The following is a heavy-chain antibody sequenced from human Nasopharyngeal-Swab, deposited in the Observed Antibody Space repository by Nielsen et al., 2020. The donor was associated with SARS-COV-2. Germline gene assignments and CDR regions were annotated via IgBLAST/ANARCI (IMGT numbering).Heavy chain of an antibody. CDR1: GYSFTTSW. V-gene: IGHV5-51*01. CDR3: ARPRGYSGSSDAFDI. D-gene: IGHD5-12*01. Sequence: GESLKISCKGSGYSFTTSWIVWVRQMPGKGLEWMGIIHPGDSDTRYSPSFQGQVTISADKSITTAYLQWSSLKASDTAMYYCARPRGYSGSSDAFDIWGQGTMVTVSS. CDR2: IHPGDSDT. J-gene: IGHJ3*02.